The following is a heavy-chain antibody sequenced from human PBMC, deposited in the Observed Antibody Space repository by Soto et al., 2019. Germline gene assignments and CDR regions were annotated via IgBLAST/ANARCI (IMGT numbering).Heavy chain of an antibody. CDR3: ARTATQCSSTSCYTVSLDF. J-gene: IGHJ4*02. V-gene: IGHV4-34*01. CDR1: GGSFSGYY. CDR2: INRDGVT. D-gene: IGHD2-2*02. Sequence: PSETLSLTCAVFGGSFSGYYWGWIRQPPGKGLEWIGEINRDGVTNYNPSLKSRLTMSVDTSKKQFSLKLNSVTAADTAVYYCARTATQCSSTSCYTVSLDFWGQGTLVTVSS.